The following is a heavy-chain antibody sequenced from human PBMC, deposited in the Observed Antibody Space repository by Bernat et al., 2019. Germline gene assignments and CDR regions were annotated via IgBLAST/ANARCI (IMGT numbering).Heavy chain of an antibody. V-gene: IGHV3-23*01. J-gene: IGHJ3*01. Sequence: EVQLLDSGGGLVQPGGSLRLSCVASGFTLSSSAVSWVRQAPGMGPEWVSSLSHTDGAAYYADSVKGRFTISRDISSNTLYLQMNSLRAEDTAIYYCARRGGDRGWGAFYFWGQGTMVSVSS. CDR1: GFTLSSSA. CDR2: LSHTDGAA. CDR3: ARRGGDRGWGAFYF. D-gene: IGHD2-21*01.